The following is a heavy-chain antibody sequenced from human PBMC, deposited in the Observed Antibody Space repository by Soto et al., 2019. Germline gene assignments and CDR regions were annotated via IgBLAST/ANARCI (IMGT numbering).Heavy chain of an antibody. V-gene: IGHV4-59*01. CDR2: IYYSGST. Sequence: LALTCTVSGGSISSYYWSWIRQPPGKGLEWIGYIYYSGSTNYNPSLKSRVTISVDTSKNQFSLKLSSVTAADTAVYYCARQYCGGDCYPDYFDYWGQGTLVTVSS. J-gene: IGHJ4*02. D-gene: IGHD2-21*02. CDR3: ARQYCGGDCYPDYFDY. CDR1: GGSISSYY.